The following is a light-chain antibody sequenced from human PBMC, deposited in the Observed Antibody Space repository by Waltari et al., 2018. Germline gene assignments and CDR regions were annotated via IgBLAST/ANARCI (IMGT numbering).Light chain of an antibody. CDR2: EVT. V-gene: IGLV2-8*01. CDR3: SSYAGGSWV. CDR1: SSDVGGFNY. Sequence: QSALTQPPSASGSPGQSVTISCTGTSSDVGGFNYVSWYQQNPGKVPKLMIYEVTKWPSGVPDRFSGSKSGNTASLTVSGLQTEDEADYYCSSYAGGSWVFGGGTKLTVL. J-gene: IGLJ3*02.